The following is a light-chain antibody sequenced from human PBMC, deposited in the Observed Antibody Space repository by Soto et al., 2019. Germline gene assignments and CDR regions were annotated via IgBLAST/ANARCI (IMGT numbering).Light chain of an antibody. Sequence: EIVLTQSPGTLSLSPGERATLSCRASQSVSSSYSACHQQHPHPPPSLLIDGASSTTTSIPDRFGSRGCAADSLPTIGRVAHDDSAVYYCQKYDGSCTFGQGTKVDIK. V-gene: IGKV3-20*01. J-gene: IGKJ1*01. CDR3: QKYDGSCT. CDR2: GAS. CDR1: QSVSSSY.